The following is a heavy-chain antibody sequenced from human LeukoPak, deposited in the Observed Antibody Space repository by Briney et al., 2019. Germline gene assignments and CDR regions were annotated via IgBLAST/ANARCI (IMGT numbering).Heavy chain of an antibody. J-gene: IGHJ4*02. Sequence: PGGSLRLSCAASGFTFSSYSMYWVRQAPGKGLEWVSSIHADGVGTFYADSVRGRFTISRDNSKNTLDLQMNSLRVEDTAVYYCGKGRVSEWGQGTLVTVSS. CDR3: GKGRVSE. CDR1: GFTFSSYS. D-gene: IGHD6-19*01. CDR2: IHADGVGT. V-gene: IGHV3-23*01.